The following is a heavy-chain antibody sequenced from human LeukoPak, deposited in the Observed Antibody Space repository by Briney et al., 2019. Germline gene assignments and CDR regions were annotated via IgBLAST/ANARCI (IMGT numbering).Heavy chain of an antibody. Sequence: SETLSLTCAVYGGSFSGYYWSWIRQPPGKGLEWIGEINHSGSTNYNPSLKSRVTISVDTSKNQFSLKLSSVTAADTAVYYCAREGAVAGTSRDDYWGQGTLVTVSS. V-gene: IGHV4-34*01. D-gene: IGHD6-19*01. CDR3: AREGAVAGTSRDDY. CDR2: INHSGST. CDR1: GGSFSGYY. J-gene: IGHJ4*02.